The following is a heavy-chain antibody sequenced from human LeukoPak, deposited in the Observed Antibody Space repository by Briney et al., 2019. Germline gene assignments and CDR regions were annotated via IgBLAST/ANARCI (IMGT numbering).Heavy chain of an antibody. V-gene: IGHV1-2*02. CDR3: SRETWELLYY. J-gene: IGHJ4*02. D-gene: IGHD1-26*01. Sequence: GASVKVSCKASGYTFTDYSVHWVRQAPGQGLEWMGWMNPKNGVTNFAQKFQGRVSLTRDTAISTAYMEVNSLTSNDTAVYYCSRETWELLYYWGQGSLVTVSS. CDR2: MNPKNGVT. CDR1: GYTFTDYS.